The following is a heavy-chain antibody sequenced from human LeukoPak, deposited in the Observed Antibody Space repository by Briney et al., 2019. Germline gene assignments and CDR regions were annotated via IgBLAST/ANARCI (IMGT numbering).Heavy chain of an antibody. CDR3: ARGPASGGGLPPGAFDI. V-gene: IGHV4-4*07. Sequence: SSETLSLTCTVSGGSISSYYWSWIRQPAGKELEWIGRIYASGSTNYKPSLKSRLTMSLDTSKNQFSLKLTSVTAADTAVYYCARGPASGGGLPPGAFDIWGQGTMVTVSS. D-gene: IGHD6-25*01. J-gene: IGHJ3*02. CDR1: GGSISSYY. CDR2: IYASGST.